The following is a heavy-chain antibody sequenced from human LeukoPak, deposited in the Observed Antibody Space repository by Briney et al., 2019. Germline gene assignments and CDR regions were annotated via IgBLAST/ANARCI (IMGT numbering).Heavy chain of an antibody. V-gene: IGHV3-23*01. CDR1: GFTLRSFD. Sequence: GWSLPLSCAASGFTLRSFDMRWVRPARATDLEGVSTPICVDTTCTEYYAASGKGRFSISRDNSKNTVFLQMNSLRVEDTAVYYCARNTEHCFDHWGQGTLVTVSS. CDR2: PICVDTTCTE. J-gene: IGHJ4*02. CDR3: ARNTEHCFDH. D-gene: IGHD1/OR15-1a*01.